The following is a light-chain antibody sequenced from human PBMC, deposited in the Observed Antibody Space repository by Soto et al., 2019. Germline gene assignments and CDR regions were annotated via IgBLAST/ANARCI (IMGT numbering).Light chain of an antibody. CDR3: CSSAGIYSYV. Sequence: QSALTQPRSVSGSPGQSVTISCTGTSSDVGAYNYVSWYQQHPGQAPKVVVYDVTKRPSGVPDRFSGSKSGNTASLTISGLQAEEEAAYYCCSSAGIYSYVLGSGTKLTVL. J-gene: IGLJ1*01. V-gene: IGLV2-11*01. CDR2: DVT. CDR1: SSDVGAYNY.